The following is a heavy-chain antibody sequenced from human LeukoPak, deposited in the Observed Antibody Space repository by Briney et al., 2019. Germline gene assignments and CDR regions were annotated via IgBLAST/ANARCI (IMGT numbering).Heavy chain of an antibody. CDR2: IYYGGSS. J-gene: IGHJ5*02. V-gene: IGHV4-39*02. D-gene: IGHD2-8*01. CDR3: ARRLECTTGWFDP. CDR1: GGSISSSSYY. Sequence: SETLSLTCTVSGGSISSSSYYWGWIRQPPGKGLEWIGNIYYGGSSFYNPSLKSRVAITVDTSKNHFSLKLSSVTAADTAVYYCARRLECTTGWFDPWGQGTLVTVSS.